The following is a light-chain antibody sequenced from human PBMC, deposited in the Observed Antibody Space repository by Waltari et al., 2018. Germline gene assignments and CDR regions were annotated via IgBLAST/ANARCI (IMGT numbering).Light chain of an antibody. CDR2: DAS. CDR1: QSVSIY. CDR3: QQRSNWYT. J-gene: IGKJ2*01. Sequence: EIVLTQSPATLSLSPGERATLSCRPSQSVSIYLAWYQQKPGQSPRLLIYDASNRATGIPARFSGSGSGIDFTLTISSLEPEDFAVYYCQQRSNWYTFGQGTKLEIK. V-gene: IGKV3-11*01.